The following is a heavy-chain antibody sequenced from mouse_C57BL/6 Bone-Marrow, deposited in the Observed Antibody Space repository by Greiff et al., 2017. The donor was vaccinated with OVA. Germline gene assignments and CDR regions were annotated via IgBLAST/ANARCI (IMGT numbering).Heavy chain of an antibody. CDR1: GFTFSSYA. D-gene: IGHD1-1*01. Sequence: EVQGVESGGGLVKPGGSLKLSCAASGFTFSSYAMSWVRQTPEKRLEWVATISDGGSYTYYPDNVKGRFTISRDNAKNNLYLQMSHLKSEDTAMYYCARDYYPTYWGQGTLVTVSA. V-gene: IGHV5-4*01. CDR3: ARDYYPTY. CDR2: ISDGGSYT. J-gene: IGHJ3*01.